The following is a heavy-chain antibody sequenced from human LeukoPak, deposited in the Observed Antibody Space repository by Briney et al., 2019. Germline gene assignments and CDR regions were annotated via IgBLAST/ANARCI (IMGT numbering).Heavy chain of an antibody. Sequence: SVKVSCKASGGTFSSYAISWVRQAPGQGLEWMGGIIPIFGTANYAQKFQGRVTITADKSTSTAYMELSSLRSEDMAVYYCARAHSSSWSFDYWGQGTLVTVSS. J-gene: IGHJ4*02. V-gene: IGHV1-69*06. CDR2: IIPIFGTA. CDR1: GGTFSSYA. CDR3: ARAHSSSWSFDY. D-gene: IGHD6-13*01.